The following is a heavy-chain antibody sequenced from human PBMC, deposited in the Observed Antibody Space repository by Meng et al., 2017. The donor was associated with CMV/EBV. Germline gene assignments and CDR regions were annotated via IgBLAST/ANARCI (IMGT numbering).Heavy chain of an antibody. D-gene: IGHD2-2*02. CDR2: IYSGGSST. Sequence: GGSLRLSCAASGFTFSSYAMSWVRQATGKGLAWVSAIYSGGSSTYYADSVKGRFTISRDNSKSTLYLQMNILRAEDTAVYYCAKESCSSTSCYNYFDYWGQGTLVTVSS. CDR1: GFTFSSYA. CDR3: AKESCSSTSCYNYFDY. V-gene: IGHV3-23*03. J-gene: IGHJ4*02.